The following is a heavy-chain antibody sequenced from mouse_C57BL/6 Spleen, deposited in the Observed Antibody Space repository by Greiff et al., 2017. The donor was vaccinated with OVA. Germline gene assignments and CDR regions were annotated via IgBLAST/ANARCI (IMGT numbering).Heavy chain of an antibody. D-gene: IGHD1-3*01. CDR1: GYTFTSYW. V-gene: IGHV1-50*01. Sequence: VQLQQPGAELVKPGASVKLSCKASGYTFTSYWMQWVNQRPGQGLEWIGEIDPSDSYTNYNQKFKGKATLSVDTSSSTAYMQLSSLTSEDAAVYYCARGGGSGYYYAMDYWGKGTSVTVSS. J-gene: IGHJ4*01. CDR3: ARGGGSGYYYAMDY. CDR2: IDPSDSYT.